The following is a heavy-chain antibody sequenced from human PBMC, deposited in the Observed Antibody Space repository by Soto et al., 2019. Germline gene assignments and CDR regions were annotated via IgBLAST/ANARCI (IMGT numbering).Heavy chain of an antibody. CDR1: GGSISSYY. J-gene: IGHJ4*02. V-gene: IGHV4-59*08. D-gene: IGHD5-18*01. CDR3: ARRYGSCFDY. Sequence: QVQLQESGPGLVKPSETLSLTCTVSGGSISSYYWSWIRQPPGKGLEWIGYIYYSGSTNYNPSLKRRVTRSVDTSKNPFSLMLSSVTAADAAVYYVARRYGSCFDYWGQGTLVTVSS. CDR2: IYYSGST.